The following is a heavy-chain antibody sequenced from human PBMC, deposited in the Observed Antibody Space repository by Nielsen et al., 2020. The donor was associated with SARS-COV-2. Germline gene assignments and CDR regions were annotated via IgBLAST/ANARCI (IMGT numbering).Heavy chain of an antibody. Sequence: ASVKVSCKASGYTFTGYYIHWVRQAPGQGLEWMGWINPNSDGTAYAEKFQGRVSMTRDTSINTAYMELTRVKSDDTAVYYCARAGIAARPQIGYFYYGMDVWGQGTTVTVSS. J-gene: IGHJ6*02. CDR2: INPNSDGT. CDR3: ARAGIAARPQIGYFYYGMDV. V-gene: IGHV1-2*02. D-gene: IGHD6-6*01. CDR1: GYTFTGYY.